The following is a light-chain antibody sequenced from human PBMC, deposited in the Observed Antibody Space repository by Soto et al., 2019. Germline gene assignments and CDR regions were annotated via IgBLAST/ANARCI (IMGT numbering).Light chain of an antibody. V-gene: IGKV3-20*01. CDR2: GAS. J-gene: IGKJ5*01. CDR3: QQYGSSLIT. Sequence: ELVFTQSPGTLSLSPGAIVILSCRASQSVSSNSLAWYNQKPGQPPRLLMYGASSRATGIPDRFSGSGSGTDFTLTISRLEPEDFAMYYCQQYGSSLITFGQGTRLEIK. CDR1: QSVSSNS.